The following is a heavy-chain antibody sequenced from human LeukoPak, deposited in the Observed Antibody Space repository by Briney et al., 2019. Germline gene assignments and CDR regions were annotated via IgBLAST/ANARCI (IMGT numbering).Heavy chain of an antibody. D-gene: IGHD4-23*01. CDR2: IIPIFGTA. J-gene: IGHJ6*02. CDR1: GGTFSSYA. V-gene: IGHV1-69*01. Sequence: ASVKVSCKASGGTFSSYAISWVQQAPGQGLEWMGGIIPIFGTANYAQKFQGRVTITADESTSTAYMELSSLRSEDTAVYYCARKVNPVSPMDVWGQGTTVTVSS. CDR3: ARKVNPVSPMDV.